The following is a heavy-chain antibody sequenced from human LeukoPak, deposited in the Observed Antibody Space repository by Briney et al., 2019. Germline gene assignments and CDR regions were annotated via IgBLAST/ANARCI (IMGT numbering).Heavy chain of an antibody. J-gene: IGHJ4*02. CDR3: AKDKIRWSPSVDY. CDR2: ISYDGSNK. V-gene: IGHV3-30*18. Sequence: GGSLRLSCAASGFTFSSYGMHWVRQAPGKGLEWVAVISYDGSNKYYADSVKGRFTISRDNSKNTLYLQMNSLRAEDTAVYYCAKDKIRWSPSVDYWGQGTLVTVSS. D-gene: IGHD2-8*01. CDR1: GFTFSSYG.